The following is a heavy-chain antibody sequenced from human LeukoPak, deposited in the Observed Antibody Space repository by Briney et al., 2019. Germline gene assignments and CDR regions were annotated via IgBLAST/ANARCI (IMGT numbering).Heavy chain of an antibody. CDR2: IRYDESKT. D-gene: IGHD3-16*01. Sequence: PAGSLRLSCAASGFTFSSFGMHWVRQAPGEGLEWLAFIRYDESKTFYADSVKGRFTISRDNSKNTVYLQMNSLRAEDTALYYCAKAVIPNAYQGTYYMDVWGKGTTVTVSS. V-gene: IGHV3-30*02. CDR3: AKAVIPNAYQGTYYMDV. CDR1: GFTFSSFG. J-gene: IGHJ6*03.